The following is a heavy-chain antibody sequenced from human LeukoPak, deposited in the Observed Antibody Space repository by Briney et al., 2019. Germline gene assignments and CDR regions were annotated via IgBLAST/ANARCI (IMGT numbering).Heavy chain of an antibody. J-gene: IGHJ4*02. CDR3: ARDLGYRDFDY. CDR1: GGSVSSGSYY. V-gene: IGHV4-61*01. CDR2: IYYSGST. Sequence: PSETLSLTCTVSGGSVSSGSYYWSWIRQPPGKGLEWIGYIYYSGSTNYNPSLKSRVTISVDTSKNQFSLKLTSVTAADTAVYYCARDLGYRDFDYWGQGTLVTVSS. D-gene: IGHD3-16*02.